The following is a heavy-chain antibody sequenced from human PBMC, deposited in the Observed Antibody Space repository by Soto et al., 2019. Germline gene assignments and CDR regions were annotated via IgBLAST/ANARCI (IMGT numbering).Heavy chain of an antibody. CDR1: VYSFTSYW. Sequence: GESLKISCKGSVYSFTSYWISWVRQMPGKGLEWMGRIDPSDSYTNYSPSFQGHVTISADKSISTAYLQWSSLKASDTAMYYCARRVILTGYYPAASMDVWGQGTTVTVSS. J-gene: IGHJ6*02. V-gene: IGHV5-10-1*01. CDR3: ARRVILTGYYPAASMDV. CDR2: IDPSDSYT. D-gene: IGHD3-9*01.